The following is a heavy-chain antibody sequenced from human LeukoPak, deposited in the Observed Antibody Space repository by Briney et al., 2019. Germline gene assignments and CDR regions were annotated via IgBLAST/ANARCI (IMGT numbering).Heavy chain of an antibody. CDR2: IHHRGTT. J-gene: IGHJ4*02. V-gene: IGHV4-39*07. D-gene: IGHD3-10*01. CDR1: GGLISTNTYY. Sequence: SETLSLTCIVSGGLISTNTYYWGWIRLPPGKGLEWVGEIHHRGTTYYNPSLRSRVTISVDTSKNQFSLRLTSVTAADTAVYYCARVTYNGYQHFDYWGQGNLVTVS. CDR3: ARVTYNGYQHFDY.